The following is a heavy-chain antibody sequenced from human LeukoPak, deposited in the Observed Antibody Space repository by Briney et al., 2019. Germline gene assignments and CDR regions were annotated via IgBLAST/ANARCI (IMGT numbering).Heavy chain of an antibody. CDR1: GGSFSGYY. D-gene: IGHD5-24*01. V-gene: IGHV4-34*01. J-gene: IGHJ5*02. CDR3: ARGVRWLQTGWFDP. Sequence: SETLSVTCAVHGGSFSGYYWSWIRQPPGKGLEWIGEINHSGSTNYNPSLKSRVTISVDTSKNQFSLKLSSVTAADTAVYYCARGVRWLQTGWFDPWGQGTLVTVSS. CDR2: INHSGST.